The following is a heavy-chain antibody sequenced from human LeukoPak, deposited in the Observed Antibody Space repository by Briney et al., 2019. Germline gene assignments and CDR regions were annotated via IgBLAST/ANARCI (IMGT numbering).Heavy chain of an antibody. J-gene: IGHJ4*02. Sequence: GGSLRLSCAASGFTFSSYAMSWVRQAPGKGLEWVSAVSGSGGSTYYAESVKGRFTISRDNSKNTLYLQMNSLRAEDTAVYYCARDGGDGDYLFDYWGQGTLVTVSS. CDR1: GFTFSSYA. CDR2: VSGSGGST. D-gene: IGHD4-17*01. CDR3: ARDGGDGDYLFDY. V-gene: IGHV3-23*01.